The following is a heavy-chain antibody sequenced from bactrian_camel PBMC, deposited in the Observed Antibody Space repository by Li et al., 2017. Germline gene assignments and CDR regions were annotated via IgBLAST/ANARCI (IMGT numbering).Heavy chain of an antibody. D-gene: IGHD6*01. CDR1: GFTFATFD. J-gene: IGHJ4*01. CDR2: IEAGGRDT. CDR3: ASPSMDGSWTIDY. V-gene: IGHV3S40*01. Sequence: VQLVESGGGLVQPGGSLRLSCAASGFTFATFDMSWVRQAPGKGFEWVPGIEAGGRDTGYADSVKGRFAISRDNAKNTLYLQMNMLKTEDTAVYYCASPSMDGSWTIDYWGQGTQVTVS.